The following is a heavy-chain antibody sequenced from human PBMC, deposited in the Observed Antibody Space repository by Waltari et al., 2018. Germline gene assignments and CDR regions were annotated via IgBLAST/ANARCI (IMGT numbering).Heavy chain of an antibody. CDR1: GGSISSYY. D-gene: IGHD3-10*01. J-gene: IGHJ5*02. Sequence: QVQLQESGPGLVKPSETLSLTCTVSGGSISSYYWSWIRQPAGKGLEWIGRIYTSGSTNYNPSLKSRVTMSVDTSKNQCSLKLSSVTAADTAVYYCAREIWFGELLSFNWFDPWGQGTLVTVSS. CDR3: AREIWFGELLSFNWFDP. V-gene: IGHV4-4*07. CDR2: IYTSGST.